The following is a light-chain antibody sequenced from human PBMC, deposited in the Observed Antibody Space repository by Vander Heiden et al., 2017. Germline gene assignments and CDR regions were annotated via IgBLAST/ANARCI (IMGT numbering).Light chain of an antibody. J-gene: IGLJ2*01. CDR2: DDS. CDR3: QVWYSSSDHVV. Sequence: SYVLTPPPSVSVAPGQTARTTCGGNNIGSTSVHWYQQRPGQAPGQVVDDDSYRTSGIPERFSGSNYGNTATLTISRVEAGAEADYYCQVWYSSSDHVVFGGGTKLTVL. CDR1: NIGSTS. V-gene: IGLV3-21*02.